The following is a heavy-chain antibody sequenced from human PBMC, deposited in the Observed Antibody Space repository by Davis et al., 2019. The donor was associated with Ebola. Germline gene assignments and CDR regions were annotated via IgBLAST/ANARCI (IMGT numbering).Heavy chain of an antibody. V-gene: IGHV4-59*08. CDR2: IYYSERT. J-gene: IGHJ4*02. CDR1: GDSISRDY. Sequence: PSEPLSLTCSVSGDSISRDYWSWIRQPPGAGLEWFGYIYYSERTNYNPSFMSRVTISADTSKTQFSFKLKSVTTADTAVYYCARPVDTKFRYWGPGILVTVSS. D-gene: IGHD5-18*01. CDR3: ARPVDTKFRY.